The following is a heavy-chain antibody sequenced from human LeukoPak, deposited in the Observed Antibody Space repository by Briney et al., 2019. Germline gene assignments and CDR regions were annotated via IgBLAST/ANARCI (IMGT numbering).Heavy chain of an antibody. CDR3: PRDLAVADYYYYYGMDV. J-gene: IGHJ6*02. Sequence: GGSLRLSCTASGFTFGDYAMSWFRQAPGKGLEWVGFIRSKAYGGTTEYAASVKGRFTISRDDSKSIAYLQMNSLKTEDPAVYYCPRDLAVADYYYYYGMDVWGQGTTVTVS. CDR1: GFTFGDYA. CDR2: IRSKAYGGTT. V-gene: IGHV3-49*03. D-gene: IGHD6-19*01.